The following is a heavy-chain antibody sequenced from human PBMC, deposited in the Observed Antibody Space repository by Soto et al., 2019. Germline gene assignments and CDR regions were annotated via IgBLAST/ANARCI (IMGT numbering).Heavy chain of an antibody. CDR2: IYYSGST. V-gene: IGHV4-59*08. Sequence: QVQLQESGPGLVKPSETLSLTCTVSGGSISSYYWSWIRQPPGKGLEWIGYIYYSGSTNYNPSLQSRVTVSVDTSKNQFSLKLSSVTAADTAVYYCVGTIAAAEVYDYWGQGTLVTVSS. D-gene: IGHD6-13*01. J-gene: IGHJ4*02. CDR1: GGSISSYY. CDR3: VGTIAAAEVYDY.